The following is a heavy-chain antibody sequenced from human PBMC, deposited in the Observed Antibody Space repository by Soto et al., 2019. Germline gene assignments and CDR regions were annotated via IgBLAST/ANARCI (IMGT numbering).Heavy chain of an antibody. CDR1: GFTFSAFS. CDR2: INEDSSYI. CDR3: VIDFGRYYRSCSIDV. V-gene: IGHV3-21*01. D-gene: IGHD3-16*01. J-gene: IGHJ6*03. Sequence: EVRLVESGGGLVKPGGSLRLSCAASGFTFSAFSMNWVRQAPGKGLEWLSSINEDSSYIYYGDSLRGRSTISRDNAKNSLDLQIDNLIAADTAVYYCVIDFGRYYRSCSIDVWGDGAPVIVSS.